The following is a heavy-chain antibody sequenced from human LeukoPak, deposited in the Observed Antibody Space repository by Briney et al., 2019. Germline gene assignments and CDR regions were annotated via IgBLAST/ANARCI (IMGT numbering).Heavy chain of an antibody. CDR3: ARDSYYDSSGYYSHV. V-gene: IGHV1-69*04. Sequence: ASVKVSCKASGGTFSSYAISWVRQAPGQGLEWMGRIIPILGIANYAQKFQGRVTITADKSTSTAYMELSSLRSEDTAVYYCARDSYYDSSGYYSHVWGQGTTVTVSS. CDR1: GGTFSSYA. J-gene: IGHJ6*02. CDR2: IIPILGIA. D-gene: IGHD3-22*01.